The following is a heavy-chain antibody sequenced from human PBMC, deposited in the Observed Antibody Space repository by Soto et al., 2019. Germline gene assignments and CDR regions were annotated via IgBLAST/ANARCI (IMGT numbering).Heavy chain of an antibody. D-gene: IGHD4-17*01. CDR2: IIPSYDRA. CDR3: ARDPTNDYGDDTFDY. V-gene: IGHV1-69*01. J-gene: IGHJ4*02. Sequence: QVLLLQSGSEVKKPGSSVKVSCKASGDAFMSYAISWVRQAPGQGLEYMGGIIPSYDRAKYAQKFQGRLTVRSDLLPSNVENEVSNLRSEDTAVYFCARDPTNDYGDDTFDYWGQGTKVIVSS. CDR1: GDAFMSYA.